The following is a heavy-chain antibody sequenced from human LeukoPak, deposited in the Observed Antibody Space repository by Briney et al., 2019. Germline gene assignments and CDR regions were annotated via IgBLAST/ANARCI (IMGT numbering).Heavy chain of an antibody. CDR3: ARTRYYDSSGYLNWFDP. V-gene: IGHV4-34*01. D-gene: IGHD3-22*01. J-gene: IGHJ5*02. CDR2: INHSGST. Sequence: SETLSLTCAVYGGSFSGYYWSWIRQPPGKGLEWIGEINHSGSTYYNPSLKSRVTISVDRSKNQFSLKLSSVTAADTAVYYCARTRYYDSSGYLNWFDPWGQGTLVTVSS. CDR1: GGSFSGYY.